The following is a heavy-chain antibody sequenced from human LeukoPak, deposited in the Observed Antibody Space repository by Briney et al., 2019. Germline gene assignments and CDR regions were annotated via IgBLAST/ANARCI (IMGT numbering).Heavy chain of an antibody. J-gene: IGHJ3*02. CDR2: IIPIFGTA. D-gene: IGHD1-26*01. Sequence: GSSVKVSCKASGGTFSSYAISWVRQAPGQGLEWMGGIIPIFGTANYAQKFQGRATITADESTSTAYMELSSLRSEDTAVYYCASAPSGSYPYAFDIWGQGTMVTVSS. CDR3: ASAPSGSYPYAFDI. V-gene: IGHV1-69*01. CDR1: GGTFSSYA.